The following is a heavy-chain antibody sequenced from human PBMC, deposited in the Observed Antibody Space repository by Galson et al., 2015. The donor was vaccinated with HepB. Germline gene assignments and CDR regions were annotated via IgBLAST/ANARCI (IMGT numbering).Heavy chain of an antibody. D-gene: IGHD6-13*01. J-gene: IGHJ4*02. CDR1: GFTFSSYS. CDR2: ISSSSSYI. Sequence: SLRLSCAASGFTFSSYSMNWVRQAPGKGLEWVSSISSSSSYIYYADSVKGRFTISRDNAKNSLYLQMNSLRAEDTAVYYCARVSLGHVAGYSGSYFDYWGQGTLVTVSS. CDR3: ARVSLGHVAGYSGSYFDY. V-gene: IGHV3-21*01.